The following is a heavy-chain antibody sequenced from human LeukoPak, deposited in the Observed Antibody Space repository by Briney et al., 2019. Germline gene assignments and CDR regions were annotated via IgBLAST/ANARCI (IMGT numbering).Heavy chain of an antibody. CDR2: NSAYNGNT. V-gene: IGHV1-18*01. CDR1: GYTFTSYG. Sequence: VASVKVSCKASGYTFTSYGISWVRQAPGQVLEWMGWNSAYNGNTNYAQKLQGRVTMTTDTSTSTAYMELRSLRSDDTAVYYCARDLSLVSSVFDPWGQGTLVTVSS. J-gene: IGHJ5*02. D-gene: IGHD3-16*02. CDR3: ARDLSLVSSVFDP.